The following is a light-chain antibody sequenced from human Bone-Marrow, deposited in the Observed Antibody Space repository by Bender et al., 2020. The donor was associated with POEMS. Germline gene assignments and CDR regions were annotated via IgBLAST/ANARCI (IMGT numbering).Light chain of an antibody. CDR3: FSYTGSRDLV. Sequence: QSALTQPRSVSGSLGQSVTISCTGTNSDIGRYNYVSWYQQHPAKAPKLIIFDVTKRPSGVSDRFSGSKSGNTASLTISGLQADDEADYHCFSYTGSRDLVFGGGTKVTVL. CDR1: NSDIGRYNY. V-gene: IGLV2-11*01. J-gene: IGLJ3*02. CDR2: DVT.